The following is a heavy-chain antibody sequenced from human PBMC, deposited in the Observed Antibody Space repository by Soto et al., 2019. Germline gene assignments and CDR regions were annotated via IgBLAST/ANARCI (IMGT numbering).Heavy chain of an antibody. CDR2: ISTYNGNT. CDR3: ARDLIVTGTYFDY. Sequence: VQLVQSGAEVKKPGASVKVSCKASGYIFTSYGITWVRQPPGQGLEWMGWISTYNGNTNYAQKFQDRVTMTTDTSTSTAYMELRSLRSDDTAVYYCARDLIVTGTYFDYWGQGTLVTVSS. CDR1: GYIFTSYG. D-gene: IGHD3-9*01. V-gene: IGHV1-18*04. J-gene: IGHJ4*02.